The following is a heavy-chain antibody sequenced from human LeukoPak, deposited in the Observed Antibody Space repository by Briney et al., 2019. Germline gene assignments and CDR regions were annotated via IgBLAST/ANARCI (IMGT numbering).Heavy chain of an antibody. Sequence: SETLSLTCTVSGGSISSGGYYWSWIRRPPGKGLEWIGEINHSGSTNYNPSLKSRVTISVDTSKNQFSLKLSSVTAADTAVYYCARVIAARSYYYGMDVWGQGTTVTVSS. D-gene: IGHD6-6*01. CDR3: ARVIAARSYYYGMDV. J-gene: IGHJ6*02. CDR1: GGSISSGGYY. V-gene: IGHV4-34*01. CDR2: INHSGST.